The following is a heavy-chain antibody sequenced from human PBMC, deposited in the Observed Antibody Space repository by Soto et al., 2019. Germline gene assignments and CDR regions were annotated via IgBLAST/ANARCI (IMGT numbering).Heavy chain of an antibody. CDR1: GGSMTTGDYY. CDR3: ARRSNYVGGRRFDP. CDR2: INHRGTI. Sequence: QVQLQESGPGLVKPSETLSLTCTVSGGSMTTGDYYWSWIRQSPGKGLEWIGFINHRGTISYNPSLESRVILSLAASKNEFSLNLRSVTAADTAVYYCARRSNYVGGRRFDPGGQGILVTVSS. D-gene: IGHD4-4*01. V-gene: IGHV4-30-4*01. J-gene: IGHJ5*02.